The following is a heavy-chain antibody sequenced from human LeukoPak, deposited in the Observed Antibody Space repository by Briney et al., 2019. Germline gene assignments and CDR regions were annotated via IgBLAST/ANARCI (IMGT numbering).Heavy chain of an antibody. CDR3: AGSRKLYYFDY. D-gene: IGHD2-2*01. V-gene: IGHV3-33*01. CDR1: GFTFSSYG. Sequence: GGSLRLSCAASGFTFSSYGMHWVRQAPGKGLEWVAVIWYDGSNKYYADSVKGRFTISRDNSKNTLYLQMNSLRAEDTAVYYCAGSRKLYYFDYWGQGTLVTVSS. J-gene: IGHJ4*02. CDR2: IWYDGSNK.